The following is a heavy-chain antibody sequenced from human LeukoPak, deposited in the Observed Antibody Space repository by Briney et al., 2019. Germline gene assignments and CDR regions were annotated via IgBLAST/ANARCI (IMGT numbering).Heavy chain of an antibody. V-gene: IGHV3-74*01. CDR1: GLAFSAYK. Sequence: GGSMRLSCAASGLAFSAYKMHWVRQAPRKGLVWVSRISTDGYTTDYADFVQGRFTASRDSTKNTWSLEMNSLRAEDTAVYYCVVGGSPGYWGQGTLVTVSS. CDR3: VVGGSPGY. CDR2: ISTDGYTT. J-gene: IGHJ4*02. D-gene: IGHD2-15*01.